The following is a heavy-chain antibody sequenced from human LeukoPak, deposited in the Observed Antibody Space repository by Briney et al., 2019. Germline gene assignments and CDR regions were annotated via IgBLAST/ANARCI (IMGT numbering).Heavy chain of an antibody. J-gene: IGHJ4*02. CDR3: AKDGPQSSSGWYVDY. CDR1: GFTFTNYG. Sequence: GGSLRLSCVASGFTFTNYGMHWVRQAPGKGLEWVAFIRDDESNKYHAGSVEGRFTISRDNFKNTLYLQMNSLRAEDTAVYYCAKDGPQSSSGWYVDYWGQGTLVILSS. D-gene: IGHD6-19*01. CDR2: IRDDESNK. V-gene: IGHV3-30*02.